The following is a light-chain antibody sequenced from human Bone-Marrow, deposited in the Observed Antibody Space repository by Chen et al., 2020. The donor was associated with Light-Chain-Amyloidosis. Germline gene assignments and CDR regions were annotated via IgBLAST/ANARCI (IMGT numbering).Light chain of an antibody. CDR3: QQYYDTPYT. J-gene: IGKJ2*01. CDR1: QSILSSSNNMNY. V-gene: IGKV4-1*01. Sequence: DIVMTHSPESLAVALGARDTINCKSSQSILSSSNNMNYLAWYQQKPGQPPKLLIYWASTRYSGVPDRFSGSGSGTDFTLTISSLQAEDVATYYCQQYYDTPYTFGQGTELEIK. CDR2: WAS.